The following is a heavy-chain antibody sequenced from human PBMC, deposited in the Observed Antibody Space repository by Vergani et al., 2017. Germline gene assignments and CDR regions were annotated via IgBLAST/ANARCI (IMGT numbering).Heavy chain of an antibody. V-gene: IGHV4-61*02. CDR1: GASNTSGRYY. J-gene: IGHJ5*01. CDR3: VRDSRRSDLSGVYWFVS. CDR2: IHASGTM. Sequence: QVHLNEAGPGLVKTSQTLSLTCTVSGASNTSGRYYWGWVRQPAGEGLGWIGRIHASGTMNYKPSLRSRVTLSVDTSKNQLSLKMSAMTAADTAVYYCVRDSRRSDLSGVYWFVSWGQGTLVSVSS. D-gene: IGHD1-26*01.